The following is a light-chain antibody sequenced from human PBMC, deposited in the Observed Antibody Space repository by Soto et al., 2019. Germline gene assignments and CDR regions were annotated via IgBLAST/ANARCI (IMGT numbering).Light chain of an antibody. V-gene: IGKV3-15*01. CDR1: QSVSSN. CDR2: GAS. J-gene: IGKJ4*01. CDR3: QQYDAWPLT. Sequence: EIVMTQSPATLSVSPGERATLSCRASQSVSSNLAWYQQKPGQAPRLLIYGASTRATGIPARFSGSGSGTDFTLTISSLEPEDFAVYYCQQYDAWPLTFGGGTKVDI.